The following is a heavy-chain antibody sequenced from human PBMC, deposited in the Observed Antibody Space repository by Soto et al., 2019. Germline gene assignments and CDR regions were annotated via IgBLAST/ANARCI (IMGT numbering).Heavy chain of an antibody. Sequence: PSETLSLTCTVSGGSISSSSYYWGWIRQPPGKGLEWIGSIYYSGSTYYNPSLKSRVTMSVDTSKNQFSLKLSSVTAADTAVYYCASGVGQQDYWGQGTLVTVSS. V-gene: IGHV4-39*01. CDR1: GGSISSSSYY. D-gene: IGHD6-13*01. CDR2: IYYSGST. J-gene: IGHJ4*02. CDR3: ASGVGQQDY.